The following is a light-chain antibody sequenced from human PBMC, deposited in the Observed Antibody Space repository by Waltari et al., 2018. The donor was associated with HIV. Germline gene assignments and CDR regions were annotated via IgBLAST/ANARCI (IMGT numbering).Light chain of an antibody. Sequence: DILMTQSPSSLSASVGDRVTITCRASQAISNSLAWYQQKPGKAPKLLLYAASRLESGVPSRFSGSGSGTDFTLTISSLQPEDFATYYCQQSYSTPRTFGQGTKVEIK. CDR1: QAISNS. V-gene: IGKV1-NL1*01. J-gene: IGKJ1*01. CDR3: QQSYSTPRT. CDR2: AAS.